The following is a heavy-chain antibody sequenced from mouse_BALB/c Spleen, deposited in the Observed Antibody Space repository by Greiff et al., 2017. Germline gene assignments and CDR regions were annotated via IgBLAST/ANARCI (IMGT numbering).Heavy chain of an antibody. V-gene: IGHV1S127*01. D-gene: IGHD2-4*01. CDR2: IDPSDSYT. Sequence: QVQLKQPGAELVKPGASVKMSCKASGYTFTSYWMHWVKQRPGQGLEWIGVIDPSDSYTSYNQKFKGKATLTVDTSSSTAYMQLSSLTSEDSAVYYCTSTMTDYYAMDYWGQGTSVTVSS. CDR1: GYTFTSYW. CDR3: TSTMTDYYAMDY. J-gene: IGHJ4*01.